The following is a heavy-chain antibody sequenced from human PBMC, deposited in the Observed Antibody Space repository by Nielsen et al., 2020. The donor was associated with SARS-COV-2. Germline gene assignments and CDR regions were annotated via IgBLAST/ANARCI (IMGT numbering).Heavy chain of an antibody. J-gene: IGHJ6*02. CDR2: ISSSDSTI. V-gene: IGHV3-48*03. CDR3: ARERIWPVAGSYYYYGMDV. D-gene: IGHD6-19*01. CDR1: GFTFSSYE. Sequence: GESLKISCAASGFTFSSYEMNWVRQAPGKGLEWVSYISSSDSTIYYADSVKGRFTISRDNAKNSLYLQMNSLRAEDTAVYYCARERIWPVAGSYYYYGMDVWGQGTTVTVSS.